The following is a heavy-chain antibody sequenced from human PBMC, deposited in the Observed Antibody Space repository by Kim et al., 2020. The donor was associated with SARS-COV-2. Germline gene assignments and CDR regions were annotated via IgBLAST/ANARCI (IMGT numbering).Heavy chain of an antibody. CDR3: ARGGERSLDY. CDR2: INHSGST. D-gene: IGHD4-17*01. Sequence: SETLSLTCAVYGGSFSGYYWSWIRQPPGKGLEWIGEINHSGSTNYNPSLKSRVTISVDTSKNQFSLKLSSVTAADTAVYYCARGGERSLDYWGQGTLVTVSS. J-gene: IGHJ4*02. V-gene: IGHV4-34*01. CDR1: GGSFSGYY.